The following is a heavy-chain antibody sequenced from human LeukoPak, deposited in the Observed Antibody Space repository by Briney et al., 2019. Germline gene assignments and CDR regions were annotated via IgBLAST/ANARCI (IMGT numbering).Heavy chain of an antibody. CDR3: AVPQTSREYCFDY. D-gene: IGHD3-10*01. J-gene: IGHJ4*02. CDR1: GGSISSGSYY. CDR2: IYYSGST. V-gene: IGHV4-39*01. Sequence: PSETLSLTCTVSGGSISSGSYYWGWIRQPPGTGLEWIGSIYYSGSTYDNPSLKSRVTISVDTSKNQFSLRLSSVTAADTAVYYCAVPQTSREYCFDYWGQGSLVPVSS.